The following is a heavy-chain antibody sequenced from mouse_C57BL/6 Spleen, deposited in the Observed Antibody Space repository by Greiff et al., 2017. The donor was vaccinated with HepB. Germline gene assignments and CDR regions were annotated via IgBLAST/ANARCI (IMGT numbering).Heavy chain of an antibody. Sequence: VQLQQSGTELVKPGASVKLSCKASGYTFTSYWMHWVKQRPGQGLEWIGNINPSNGGTNYNEKFKSKATLTVDKSSSTAYMQLSSLTSEDSAVYYCARSPYYYGSSYGAMDYWGQGTSVTVSS. V-gene: IGHV1-53*01. J-gene: IGHJ4*01. CDR1: GYTFTSYW. D-gene: IGHD1-1*01. CDR2: INPSNGGT. CDR3: ARSPYYYGSSYGAMDY.